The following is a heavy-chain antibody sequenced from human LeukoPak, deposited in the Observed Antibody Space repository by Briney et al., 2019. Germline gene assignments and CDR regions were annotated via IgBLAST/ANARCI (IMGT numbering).Heavy chain of an antibody. Sequence: SEPLSLTCTVSGGSISSSSYYWSWIRQPAGKGLEWIGRIYTSGSTNYNPSLKSRVTMSVDTSKNQFSLKLSSVTAADTAVYYCARELMSIAAAGGNFDYWGQGTLVTVSS. D-gene: IGHD6-13*01. CDR3: ARELMSIAAAGGNFDY. CDR2: IYTSGST. J-gene: IGHJ4*02. CDR1: GGSISSSSYY. V-gene: IGHV4-61*02.